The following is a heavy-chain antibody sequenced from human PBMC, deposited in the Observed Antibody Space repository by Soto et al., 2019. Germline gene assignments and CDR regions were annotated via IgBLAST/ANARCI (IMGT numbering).Heavy chain of an antibody. CDR2: IWYDGSNK. D-gene: IGHD5-12*01. J-gene: IGHJ4*02. Sequence: VQLVESGGGVVQPGGSLRLSCAASGFTFSNYGMHWVRQAPGKGLEWVAVIWYDGSNKFYVDSVKGRFTVSRDNSKNTLYLQMNSLRVEDTAMYYCARVRYSGYDYEGSFDYWGQGTLVTVSS. CDR3: ARVRYSGYDYEGSFDY. V-gene: IGHV3-33*01. CDR1: GFTFSNYG.